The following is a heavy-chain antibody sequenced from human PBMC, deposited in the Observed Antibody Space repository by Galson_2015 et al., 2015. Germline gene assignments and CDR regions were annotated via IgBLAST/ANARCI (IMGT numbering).Heavy chain of an antibody. V-gene: IGHV3-21*01. CDR1: GFTFSSYS. CDR3: ARAYCSGGRCDYNFDY. J-gene: IGHJ4*02. Sequence: SLRLSCAASGFTFSSYSMNWVRQAPGKGLEWVSSISSSSLYIYYGDSVKGRFTISRDNAKNSLYLQVNSLRAEDTALYYCARAYCSGGRCDYNFDYWGQGTLVTVSS. D-gene: IGHD2-15*01. CDR2: ISSSSLYI.